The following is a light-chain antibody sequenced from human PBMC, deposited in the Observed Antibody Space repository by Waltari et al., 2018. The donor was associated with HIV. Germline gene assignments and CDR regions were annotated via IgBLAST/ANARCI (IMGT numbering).Light chain of an antibody. CDR3: QVWDSSSDHPGV. CDR1: NIGSTS. V-gene: IGLV3-21*04. J-gene: IGLJ1*01. CDR2: NES. Sequence: SYVLTQPPSVSVAPGKTDRITCGGNNIGSTSVHWYQQKPGQAPVLVIYNESDRPSGVPERFSGSNSGNTATLTISRVEAGDEADYYCQVWDSSSDHPGVFGTGTKVTVL.